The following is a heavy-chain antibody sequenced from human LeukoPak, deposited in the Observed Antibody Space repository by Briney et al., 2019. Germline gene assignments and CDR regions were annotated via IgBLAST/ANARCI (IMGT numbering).Heavy chain of an antibody. V-gene: IGHV1-69*05. Sequence: SVKVSCKTSGGTFSNYAFSWVRQAPGQGPEWLGGFIPIYDTVKYARKFQGRVTLTTDESTNTVYMDLTSLSSEDTAVYYCAAPAFYYDTRGYQPRFDHWGQGTMITVSS. D-gene: IGHD3-22*01. CDR3: AAPAFYYDTRGYQPRFDH. J-gene: IGHJ4*02. CDR1: GGTFSNYA. CDR2: FIPIYDTV.